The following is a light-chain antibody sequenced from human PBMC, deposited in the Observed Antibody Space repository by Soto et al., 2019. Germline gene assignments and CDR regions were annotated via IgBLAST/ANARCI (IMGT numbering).Light chain of an antibody. V-gene: IGLV1-44*01. CDR3: ATRDDSLTALV. CDR1: SSNIGSNT. Sequence: QSVLTQSPSASGTPGQRVTISCSGSSSNIGSNTVNWYQQLPGTAPKLLIYSNNQRPSGVPDRFSGSKSGTSASLAISGLQSEDEADYYCATRDDSLTALVFGGGTKLTVL. J-gene: IGLJ3*02. CDR2: SNN.